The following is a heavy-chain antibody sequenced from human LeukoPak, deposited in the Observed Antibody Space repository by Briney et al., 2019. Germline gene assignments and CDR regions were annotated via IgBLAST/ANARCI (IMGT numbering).Heavy chain of an antibody. CDR1: GFTFSDYA. Sequence: GGSLRLSCAASGFTFSDYAMNWVRQAPGEGLEWVSALSGSGRNTYYADSVKGRFTISRDNSKNTLYLQMDSLRAEDTALYYCAKDGGGWYTSGWYYFDYWGQGTLVTVSS. CDR2: LSGSGRNT. V-gene: IGHV3-23*01. J-gene: IGHJ4*02. CDR3: AKDGGGWYTSGWYYFDY. D-gene: IGHD6-19*01.